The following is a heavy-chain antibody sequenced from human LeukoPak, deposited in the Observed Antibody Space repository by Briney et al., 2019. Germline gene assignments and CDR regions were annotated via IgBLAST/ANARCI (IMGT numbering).Heavy chain of an antibody. D-gene: IGHD1-26*01. CDR3: AKYPASGGYFDY. CDR2: ISGSGANT. CDR1: GFTSSTSS. J-gene: IGHJ4*02. Sequence: GGSLRLSCAAPGFTSSTSSMSWVRLAPGKGLEWVSGISGSGANTYYADSVKGRFTISRDNSKNTLYLQMNSLRAEDTAVFYCAKYPASGGYFDYWGQGTLVTVSS. V-gene: IGHV3-23*01.